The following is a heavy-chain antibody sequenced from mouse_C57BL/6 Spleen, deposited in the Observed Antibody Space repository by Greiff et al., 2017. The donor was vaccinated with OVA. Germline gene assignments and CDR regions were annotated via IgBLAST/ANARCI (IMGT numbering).Heavy chain of an antibody. CDR2: IDPENGDT. J-gene: IGHJ2*01. Sequence: VQLQQSGAELVRPGASVKLSCTASGFNIKDDYMHWVKQRPEQGLEWIGWIDPENGDTEYASKFQGKATITADTSSNTAYLQLSSLTSEDTAVNYCTTSGTGSFDYWGQGTTLTVSS. CDR1: GFNIKDDY. CDR3: TTSGTGSFDY. D-gene: IGHD4-1*01. V-gene: IGHV14-4*01.